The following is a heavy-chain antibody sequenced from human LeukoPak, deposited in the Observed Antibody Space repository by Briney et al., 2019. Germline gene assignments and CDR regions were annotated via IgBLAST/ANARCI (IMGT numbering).Heavy chain of an antibody. CDR2: ISGSGGNT. J-gene: IGHJ4*02. V-gene: IGHV3-23*01. D-gene: IGHD2-21*02. CDR1: GFTFSSYA. Sequence: GGSLRLSCAASGFTFSSYAMNWVRQPPGKGLEWVSSISGSGGNTYYAGSVKGRFTISRDNSKNTLYLQINSLRAEDTAVYYCAKAARSDSTDYWGQGTLVTVSS. CDR3: AKAARSDSTDY.